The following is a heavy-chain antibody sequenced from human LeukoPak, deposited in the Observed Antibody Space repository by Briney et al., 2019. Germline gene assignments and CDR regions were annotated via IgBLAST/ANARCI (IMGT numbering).Heavy chain of an antibody. CDR3: ARGGGLDV. V-gene: IGHV3-7*03. J-gene: IGHJ6*02. CDR1: VLTFSRYW. CDR2: INHNGNVN. Sequence: GGSLRLSCAASVLTFSRYWMNGARQAPGKGLEWVASINHNGNVNYYVDSVKGRFTISRDNAKNSLYLQMSNLRAEDTAVYFCARGGGLDVWGQGATVTVSS. D-gene: IGHD3-16*01.